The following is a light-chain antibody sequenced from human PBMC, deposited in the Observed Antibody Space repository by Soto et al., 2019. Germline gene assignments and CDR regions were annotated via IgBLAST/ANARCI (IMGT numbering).Light chain of an antibody. J-gene: IGLJ1*01. CDR2: EVN. Sequence: SVLTQPASVSGSPGQSITISCTGTSSDVGDYNYVSWYQQYPGKAPKLMIHEVNHRPSGVSDRFSGSKSGNTASLTISGLQAEDEADYYCSSYTSSNTYVFGTGTKVTVL. CDR1: SSDVGDYNY. CDR3: SSYTSSNTYV. V-gene: IGLV2-14*01.